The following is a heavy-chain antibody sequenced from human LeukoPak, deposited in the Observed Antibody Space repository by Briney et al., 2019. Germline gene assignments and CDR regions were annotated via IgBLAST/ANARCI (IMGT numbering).Heavy chain of an antibody. CDR3: TRRGGRDYYDSSEDAFDI. V-gene: IGHV3-73*01. CDR1: GFTFSGSA. D-gene: IGHD3-22*01. J-gene: IGHJ3*02. Sequence: GGSLRLSCAASGFTFSGSAMHWVRQASGKGLEWVGRIRSKANSYATAYAASVKGRFTISRDDSKNTAYLQMNSPKTEDTAVYYCTRRGGRDYYDSSEDAFDIWGQGTMVIVSS. CDR2: IRSKANSYAT.